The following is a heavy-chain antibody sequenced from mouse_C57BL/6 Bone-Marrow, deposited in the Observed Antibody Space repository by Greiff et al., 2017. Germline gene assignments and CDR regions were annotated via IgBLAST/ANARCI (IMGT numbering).Heavy chain of an antibody. V-gene: IGHV5-9*01. J-gene: IGHJ1*03. CDR2: ISGGGGNT. CDR3: SRQVTTVLATKYFDV. Sequence: LQQSGGGLVKPGGSLKLSCAASGFTFSSYTMSWVRQTPEKRLQWVAAISGGGGNTYSPDSVKGRFTISRDNDKNILYLQMSSLRAEDTALYYGSRQVTTVLATKYFDVWGTGTTVTVSS. D-gene: IGHD1-1*01. CDR1: GFTFSSYT.